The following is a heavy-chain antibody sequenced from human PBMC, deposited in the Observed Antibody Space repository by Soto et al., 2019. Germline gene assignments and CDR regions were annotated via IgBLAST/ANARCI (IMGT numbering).Heavy chain of an antibody. D-gene: IGHD1-1*01. V-gene: IGHV3-13*01. CDR3: ARGRTDDALDY. J-gene: IGHJ4*02. Sequence: PXGSLRLSCAAAGVTFSSYDMHWVRQATGKGLDWVSAIVTAGDTYYPGSVKGRFTISRENAKNSLHLQMNSLRAGDTAVYYCARGRTDDALDYWGQGPLVTVSS. CDR2: IVTAGDT. CDR1: GVTFSSYD.